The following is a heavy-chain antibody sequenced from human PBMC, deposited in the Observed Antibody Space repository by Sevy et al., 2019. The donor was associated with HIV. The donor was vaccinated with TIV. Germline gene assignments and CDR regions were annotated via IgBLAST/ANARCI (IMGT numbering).Heavy chain of an antibody. J-gene: IGHJ6*03. CDR2: IIPIFGTA. CDR1: GGTFSSYA. D-gene: IGHD5-18*01. Sequence: ASVKVSCKASGGTFSSYAISWVRQAPGQGLEWMGGIIPIFGTANYAQKFQGRVTITADKSTSTAYMELSSLRSEDTAVYYCAGVSGYSYGTDYYYYMDVWGKGTTVTVSS. V-gene: IGHV1-69*06. CDR3: AGVSGYSYGTDYYYYMDV.